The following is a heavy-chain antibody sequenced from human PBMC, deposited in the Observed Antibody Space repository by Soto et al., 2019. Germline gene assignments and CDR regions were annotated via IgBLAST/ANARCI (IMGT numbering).Heavy chain of an antibody. J-gene: IGHJ6*02. Sequence: SETLSLTCDVYGGSFSDYIWTWIRQTPGKGLQWIGQINHSGSANYNPSLKSRVTISVHTSSSQFSLELSSVTAADTAVYYCARDSTEVTNSKYYYYYYGMDVWGQGTTVTV. CDR1: GGSFSDYI. CDR3: ARDSTEVTNSKYYYYYYGMDV. V-gene: IGHV4-34*01. CDR2: INHSGSA. D-gene: IGHD4-4*01.